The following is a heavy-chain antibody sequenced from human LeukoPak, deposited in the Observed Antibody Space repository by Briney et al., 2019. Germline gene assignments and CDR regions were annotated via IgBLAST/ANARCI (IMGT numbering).Heavy chain of an antibody. CDR2: ISGSGGST. V-gene: IGHV3-23*01. J-gene: IGHJ4*02. CDR3: ARDRWYYFDY. D-gene: IGHD2-8*01. CDR1: GFTFSSYA. Sequence: GGSLRLSCAASGFTFSSYAMSLVRQAPGKGLEWVSAISGSGGSTYYADSVKGRFIISRDNSKNTLYLQMNSLRAEDTAVYYCARDRWYYFDYWGQGTLVAVSS.